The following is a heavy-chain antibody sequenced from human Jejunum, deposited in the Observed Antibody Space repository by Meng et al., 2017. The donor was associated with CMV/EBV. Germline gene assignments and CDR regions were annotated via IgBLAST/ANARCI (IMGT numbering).Heavy chain of an antibody. CDR1: ASRSSAA. Sequence: ASRSSAAGNGIRQSPSRGLEWLGRTDYRSKWYTDYAVSVKSRITINADTSKNQFFLQLDSVTPEDTAVYFCARGPGYSYHDYLDYWGQGTLVTVSS. CDR2: TDYRSKWYT. D-gene: IGHD5-18*01. V-gene: IGHV6-1*01. J-gene: IGHJ4*02. CDR3: ARGPGYSYHDYLDY.